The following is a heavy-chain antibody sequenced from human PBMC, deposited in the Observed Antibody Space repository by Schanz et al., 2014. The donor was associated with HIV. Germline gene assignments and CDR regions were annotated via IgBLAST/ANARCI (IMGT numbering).Heavy chain of an antibody. CDR1: GFTFSTYV. CDR3: AKPEYDSRGNSQSHFDY. V-gene: IGHV3-33*06. D-gene: IGHD3-22*01. Sequence: QVQLVESGGGVVQPGRSLRLSCAASGFTFSTYVLHWVRQAPGKGLEWEAIIWLDGSNKYYADSVNGRFTISRDNSKNTLYLQMTTLRIDDTAVYYCAKPEYDSRGNSQSHFDYWGQGTLVTVSS. J-gene: IGHJ4*02. CDR2: IWLDGSNK.